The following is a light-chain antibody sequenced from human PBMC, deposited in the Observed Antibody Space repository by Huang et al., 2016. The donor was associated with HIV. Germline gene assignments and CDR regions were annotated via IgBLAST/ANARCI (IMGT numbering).Light chain of an antibody. V-gene: IGKV1-9*01. J-gene: IGKJ4*01. CDR2: SAS. Sequence: IQLTQSPSSLSASVGDRVTITCRASQGISSYLAWYQQKPGKAPKLLSYSASTLQSGVPSRFSGSGSGTDFTLTISSLQPEDFATYYCQQFKSYPLTFGGGTKVEIK. CDR1: QGISSY. CDR3: QQFKSYPLT.